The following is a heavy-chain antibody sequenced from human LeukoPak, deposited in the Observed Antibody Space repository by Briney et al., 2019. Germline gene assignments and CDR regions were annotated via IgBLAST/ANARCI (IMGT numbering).Heavy chain of an antibody. CDR2: ISSSGSTI. J-gene: IGHJ3*02. CDR3: AYTKGAMVRGREAFDI. Sequence: GGSLRLSCAASGFTFSSYEMNWVRQAPGKGLEWVSYISSSGSTIYYADSVKGRFTISRDNAKNSLYLQMNSLRAEDTAVYYCAYTKGAMVRGREAFDIWGQGTMVTVSS. D-gene: IGHD3-10*01. CDR1: GFTFSSYE. V-gene: IGHV3-48*03.